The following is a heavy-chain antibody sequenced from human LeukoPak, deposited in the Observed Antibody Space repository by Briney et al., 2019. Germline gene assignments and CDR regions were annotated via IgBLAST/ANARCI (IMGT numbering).Heavy chain of an antibody. CDR1: GFTFSSHA. D-gene: IGHD3-10*01. CDR2: ISSGGGTT. V-gene: IGHV3-23*01. J-gene: IGHJ4*02. Sequence: PGGSLRLSCAAPGFTFSSHAMSWVRQAPGKGLEWVSRISSGGGTTDYTDSVKGRFTISRDTSKNTLYLQMNSLRAEDTAVYYCAKDRSGSGYFDYWGQGTLVTVSS. CDR3: AKDRSGSGYFDY.